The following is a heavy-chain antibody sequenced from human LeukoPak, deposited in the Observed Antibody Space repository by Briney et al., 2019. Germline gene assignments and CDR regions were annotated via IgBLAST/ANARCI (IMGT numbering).Heavy chain of an antibody. D-gene: IGHD5-12*01. Sequence: GGSLRLSCAASGFSFSSYSIHWVREAPGKGLEWVAVISSDGNSKNFALSVKGRFAISRDNSKNTLFLQMNNLRSEDTALYYCVSPTADYPFLYYFDSWGQGTLVTVSS. CDR2: ISSDGNSK. J-gene: IGHJ4*02. V-gene: IGHV3-30*09. CDR1: GFSFSSYS. CDR3: VSPTADYPFLYYFDS.